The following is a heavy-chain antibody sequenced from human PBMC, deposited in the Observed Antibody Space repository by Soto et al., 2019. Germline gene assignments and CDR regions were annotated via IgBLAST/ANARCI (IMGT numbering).Heavy chain of an antibody. Sequence: LRLSCAASGFTFSNYAMNWVRRAPGKGLEWVSTIGGSGAPTYYADSAKGRFTISRDNSRNTLYLQMNSLRAEDTAIYFCASKLTFGSSSDYWGQGTLVTVSS. V-gene: IGHV3-23*01. D-gene: IGHD7-27*01. CDR1: GFTFSNYA. CDR3: ASKLTFGSSSDY. CDR2: IGGSGAPT. J-gene: IGHJ4*02.